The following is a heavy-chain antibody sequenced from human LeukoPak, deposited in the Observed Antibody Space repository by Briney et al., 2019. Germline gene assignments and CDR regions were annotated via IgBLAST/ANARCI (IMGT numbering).Heavy chain of an antibody. V-gene: IGHV4-4*07. Sequence: SETLSLTCTVSGGSISSYDWSCIPQPAGKGLEWSGRIETSGSTNYNPSLKRRVTISVDKSKNQSSLKLSSVTAADTAVYYCARGRSGVDPWGQGTMVTVSS. J-gene: IGHJ5*02. D-gene: IGHD3-10*01. CDR2: IETSGST. CDR1: GGSISSYD. CDR3: ARGRSGVDP.